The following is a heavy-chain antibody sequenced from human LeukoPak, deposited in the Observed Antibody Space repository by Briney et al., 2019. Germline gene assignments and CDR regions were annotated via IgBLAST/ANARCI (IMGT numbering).Heavy chain of an antibody. CDR2: ISSSSSTI. CDR1: GFTFSSYE. J-gene: IGHJ5*02. V-gene: IGHV3-48*01. Sequence: GGSLRLSCAASGFTFSSYEMNWVRQAPGKGLEWVSYISSSSSTIYYADSVKGRFTISRDNAKNSLYLQMSSLRAEDTAVYYCARADWFDPWGQGTLVTVSS. CDR3: ARADWFDP.